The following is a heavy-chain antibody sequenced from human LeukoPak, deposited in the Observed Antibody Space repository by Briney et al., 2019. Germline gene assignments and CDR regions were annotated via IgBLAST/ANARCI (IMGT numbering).Heavy chain of an antibody. CDR3: ARDLGTYVLLIAYDTFDS. CDR2: IKTDASEK. Sequence: GGSLRLSCETSGFIFSNCWMTWVRQAPGKGLEWVANIKTDASEKYYADSVKGRFTISRDNAKMSLYLQMNSLRVEDTAVYYCARDLGTYVLLIAYDTFDSWGQGTMVTVSS. V-gene: IGHV3-7*01. J-gene: IGHJ3*02. D-gene: IGHD2-21*01. CDR1: GFIFSNCW.